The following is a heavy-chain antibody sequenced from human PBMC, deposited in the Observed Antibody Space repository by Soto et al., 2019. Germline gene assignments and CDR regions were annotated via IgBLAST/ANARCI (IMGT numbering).Heavy chain of an antibody. CDR3: ARARPPYYDSRGYLEEV. J-gene: IGHJ4*02. V-gene: IGHV1-2*02. CDR2: INPKNGGT. D-gene: IGHD3-22*01. CDR1: GYTFIVYY. Sequence: AASVTVSCKTSGYTFIVYYMHWVRQAHGQGLEWMGWINPKNGGTNYAQKFQDRLTMTRDTSISTAYMELSRLRSDDTAVYYCARARPPYYDSRGYLEEVWSQGTLASV.